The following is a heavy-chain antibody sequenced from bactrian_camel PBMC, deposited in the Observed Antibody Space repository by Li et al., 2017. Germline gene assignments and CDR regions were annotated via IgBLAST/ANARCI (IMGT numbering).Heavy chain of an antibody. CDR1: ENTFNTNC. CDR3: ATGWVRSRSALETYEYDY. D-gene: IGHD3*01. V-gene: IGHV3-3*01. Sequence: HVQLVESGGGLVQAGESLKLSCAASENTFNTNCMGWFRQAPGMEREGVAAIWRSSGSTYYTDSVKGRFAISQDSAKNAVYLQMNSLKPEDTAMYHCATGWVRSRSALETYEYDYWGQGTQVTVS. CDR2: IWRSSGST. J-gene: IGHJ4*01.